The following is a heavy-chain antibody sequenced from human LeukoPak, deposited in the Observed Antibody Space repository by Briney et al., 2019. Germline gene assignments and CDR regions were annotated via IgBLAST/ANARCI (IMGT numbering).Heavy chain of an antibody. V-gene: IGHV4-4*07. Sequence: SETLSLTCTVSGGSISSYYWSWIRQPAGKGLEWIGRIYTSGSTNYNPSLKSRVTMSVGTSKNQFSLKLSSVTAADTAVYYCARHYDFWSGDRPDYGMDVWGQGTTVTVSS. CDR2: IYTSGST. CDR3: ARHYDFWSGDRPDYGMDV. CDR1: GGSISSYY. J-gene: IGHJ6*02. D-gene: IGHD3-3*01.